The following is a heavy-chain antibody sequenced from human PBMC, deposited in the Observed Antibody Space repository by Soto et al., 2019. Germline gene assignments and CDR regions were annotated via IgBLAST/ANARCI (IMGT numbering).Heavy chain of an antibody. Sequence: PSETLSLTCTVSGGSISSGGYYWSWIRQHPGKGLECIGYIYYSGSTYYNPSLKSRVTISVDTSKNQFSLKLSAVTAADTAVYYCARSGEEFTTVRGVIKAYYLDYWGQGTLVTVSS. V-gene: IGHV4-31*02. CDR2: IYYSGST. J-gene: IGHJ4*02. D-gene: IGHD3-10*01. CDR1: GGSISSGGYY. CDR3: ARSGEEFTTVRGVIKAYYLDY.